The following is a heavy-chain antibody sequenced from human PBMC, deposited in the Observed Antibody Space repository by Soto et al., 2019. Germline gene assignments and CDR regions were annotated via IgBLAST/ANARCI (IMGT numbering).Heavy chain of an antibody. CDR3: AAVPYHDDGSDYFDY. Sequence: QMQLVQSGPEVKKPGTSVKVSCKASGFAFTNSAVQWVRQARGQRLEWIGRIVVGSGKSDSAQKFQERVTITRDMSTTTAYMELSSLRYDDTAVYHSAAVPYHDDGSDYFDYWGQGTLVTVSS. CDR2: IVVGSGKS. V-gene: IGHV1-58*01. J-gene: IGHJ4*02. D-gene: IGHD3-22*01. CDR1: GFAFTNSA.